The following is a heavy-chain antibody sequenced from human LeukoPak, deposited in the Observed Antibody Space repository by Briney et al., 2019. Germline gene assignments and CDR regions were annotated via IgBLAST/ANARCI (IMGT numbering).Heavy chain of an antibody. D-gene: IGHD3-10*01. J-gene: IGHJ3*02. CDR2: ISSSGST. CDR1: GGSISTYY. V-gene: IGHV4-4*07. CDR3: ARVTRGDYAFDI. Sequence: SETLSLTCTVSGGSISTYYWSWIRQPAGKGLEWIGRISSSGSTNYNPSLKSRVTISVDTSKNQFSLKLSSVTAADTAVYYCARVTRGDYAFDIWGQGTMVTVSS.